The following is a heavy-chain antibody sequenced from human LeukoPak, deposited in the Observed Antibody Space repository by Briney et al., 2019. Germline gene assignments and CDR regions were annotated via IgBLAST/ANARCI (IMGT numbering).Heavy chain of an antibody. CDR3: ARDRDIVLMVYTASGGFDY. V-gene: IGHV3-21*01. CDR2: ISSSSGSI. CDR1: GFTFTSYS. Sequence: GGSLRLSCAASGFTFTSYSMNWVRQAPGKGLEWVSSISSSSGSIYYADSVKGRFTISRDNAKNSLYLRMNSLRAEDTAVYYCARDRDIVLMVYTASGGFDYWGQGTLVTVSS. J-gene: IGHJ4*02. D-gene: IGHD2-8*01.